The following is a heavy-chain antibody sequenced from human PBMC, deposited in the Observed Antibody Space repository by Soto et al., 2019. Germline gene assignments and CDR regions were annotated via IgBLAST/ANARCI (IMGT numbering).Heavy chain of an antibody. Sequence: QVQLVESGGGVVQPGRSLRLSCAASGFTFSNYDMHWVRQAPGKGLEWVAVISYDGSNKYSVDSVKGRFIISRDNSNNTLYLQMNSLRAEDTSVYYWAKRAPAGRNWSYLELLGRGTLVTVSS. CDR3: AKRAPAGRNWSYLEL. D-gene: IGHD6-13*01. V-gene: IGHV3-30*18. J-gene: IGHJ2*01. CDR2: ISYDGSNK. CDR1: GFTFSNYD.